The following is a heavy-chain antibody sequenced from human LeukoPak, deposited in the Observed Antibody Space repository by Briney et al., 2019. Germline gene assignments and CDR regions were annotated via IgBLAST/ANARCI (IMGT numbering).Heavy chain of an antibody. CDR3: ARGRGISSNNWFDL. V-gene: IGHV4-34*01. J-gene: IGHJ5*02. D-gene: IGHD3-3*02. CDR2: INHSGST. Sequence: SETLSLTCAVYGGSFSGYYWNWIRQPPGKGLEWRGEINHSGSTNYNPSIKSRVTISVDTSKNQFSLKLSSVTAADTAVYYCARGRGISSNNWFDLWGQGTLVTVSS. CDR1: GGSFSGYY.